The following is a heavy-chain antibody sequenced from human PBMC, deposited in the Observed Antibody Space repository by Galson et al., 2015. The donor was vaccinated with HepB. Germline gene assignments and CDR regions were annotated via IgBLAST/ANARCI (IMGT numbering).Heavy chain of an antibody. V-gene: IGHV3-7*01. CDR2: TNQDGSAT. CDR3: ARGVSNSCDM. J-gene: IGHJ3*02. Sequence: SLRLSCAASGFTFSDYWMDWVRQAPGKGLEWMASTNQDGSATFYGDSAKGRFTISRDNGKKSLFLQMNSLGVEETALYYCARGVSNSCDMWGQGTMVTVSS. CDR1: GFTFSDYW.